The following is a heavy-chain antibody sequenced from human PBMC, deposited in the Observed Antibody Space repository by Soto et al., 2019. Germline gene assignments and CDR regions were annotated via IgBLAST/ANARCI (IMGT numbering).Heavy chain of an antibody. CDR2: FDPEDGET. Sequence: GASVKVSCKVSGYTLTELSMHWVRQAPGKGLEWMGGFDPEDGETIYAQKFQGRVTMTEDTSTDTAYMELSSLRSEDTAVYYCATLGYYDILTGYWVTPGKYYSDYWGQGALVTVSS. CDR3: ATLGYYDILTGYWVTPGKYYSDY. J-gene: IGHJ4*02. D-gene: IGHD3-9*01. V-gene: IGHV1-24*01. CDR1: GYTLTELS.